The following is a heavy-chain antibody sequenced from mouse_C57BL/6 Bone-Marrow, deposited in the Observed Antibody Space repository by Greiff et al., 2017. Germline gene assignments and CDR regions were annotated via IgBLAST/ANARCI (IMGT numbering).Heavy chain of an antibody. D-gene: IGHD1-1*01. V-gene: IGHV5-6*01. Sequence: EVMLVESGGDLVKPGGSLKLSCAASGFTFSSYGMSWVRQTPDKRLEWVATISSGGSYTYYPDSVKGRFTISSDNAKNTLYLQMSSLKSEDTAMYSCAKHCYGSSFDYWGQGTTLTVSS. CDR3: AKHCYGSSFDY. J-gene: IGHJ2*01. CDR2: ISSGGSYT. CDR1: GFTFSSYG.